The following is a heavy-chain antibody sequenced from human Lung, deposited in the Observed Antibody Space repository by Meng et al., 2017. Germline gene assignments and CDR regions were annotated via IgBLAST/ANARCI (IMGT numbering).Heavy chain of an antibody. CDR1: GSTFSSYA. J-gene: IGHJ6*02. CDR2: ISYDGSFK. V-gene: IGHV3-30*04. D-gene: IGHD3-3*01. CDR3: ARESYNTYMDV. Sequence: GESLKISCAASGSTFSSYALHWVRQAPGKGLEWMTIISYDGSFKSYADSVKGRFTISRDNSKNTLYLQVNSLRVEDSAVYYCARESYNTYMDVWGQGTTVTVSS.